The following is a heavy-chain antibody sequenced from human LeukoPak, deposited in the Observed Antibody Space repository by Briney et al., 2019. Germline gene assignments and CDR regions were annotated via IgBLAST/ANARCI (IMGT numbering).Heavy chain of an antibody. D-gene: IGHD2-2*02. J-gene: IGHJ4*02. CDR3: AGDACSSTSCYKSVDY. Sequence: ASVKVSCKASGYTFTSYGISWVRQAPGQGLEWMGWISAYNGNTNYAQKLQGRVTMTTDTSTSTAYMELRSLRSDDTAVYYCAGDACSSTSCYKSVDYWGQGTLVTVSS. V-gene: IGHV1-18*01. CDR2: ISAYNGNT. CDR1: GYTFTSYG.